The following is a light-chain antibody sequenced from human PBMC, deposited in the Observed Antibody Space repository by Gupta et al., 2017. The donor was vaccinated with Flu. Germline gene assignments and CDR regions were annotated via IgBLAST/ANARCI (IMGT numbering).Light chain of an antibody. Sequence: QSVLTPPPSASGTPGQRVTISCAGGSSNIGSNTVNWYRQLPGTAPKLLIYINSQRPSGVPERFSGSKSGTSASLAISGLQSEDEADYYCAAWDASLSGWVFGGGTKLTVL. CDR3: AAWDASLSGWV. V-gene: IGLV1-44*01. CDR2: INS. J-gene: IGLJ3*02. CDR1: SSNIGSNT.